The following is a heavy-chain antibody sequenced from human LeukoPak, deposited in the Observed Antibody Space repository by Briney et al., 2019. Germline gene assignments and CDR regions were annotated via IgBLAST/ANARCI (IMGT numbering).Heavy chain of an antibody. CDR1: GGSFSGYY. D-gene: IGHD2-2*01. CDR3: ARGRYCSSTSCYLDP. CDR2: INHSGST. V-gene: IGHV4-34*01. Sequence: SETLSLTCAVYGGSFSGYYWSWIRQPPGKGLEWIGEINHSGSTNYNPSLKSRVTISVDTSKNQFSLKLSSVTAADTAVYYCARGRYCSSTSCYLDPWGQGTLVTVSS. J-gene: IGHJ5*02.